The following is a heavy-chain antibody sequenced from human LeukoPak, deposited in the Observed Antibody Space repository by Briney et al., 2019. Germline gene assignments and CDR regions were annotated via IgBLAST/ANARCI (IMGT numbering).Heavy chain of an antibody. Sequence: GGSLRLSCAASGFTFSSYAMSWVRQAPGKGLEWVSAISSGGERTYYTDPVKGRFTNSRDNSQNTLFLQMKSLRAEDTAVYHCATLRGGAYYSFYDVDVWGQGTTVTVSS. D-gene: IGHD2-21*01. CDR3: ATLRGGAYYSFYDVDV. CDR2: ISSGGERT. J-gene: IGHJ6*02. CDR1: GFTFSSYA. V-gene: IGHV3-23*01.